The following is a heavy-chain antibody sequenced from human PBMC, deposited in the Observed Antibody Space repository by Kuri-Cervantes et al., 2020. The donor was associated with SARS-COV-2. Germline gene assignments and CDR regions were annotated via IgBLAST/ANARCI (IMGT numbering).Heavy chain of an antibody. CDR1: GGSISSSSYY. CDR2: INHSGST. D-gene: IGHD1-14*01. CDR3: ARGRIYARRIYYYYYGMDV. V-gene: IGHV4-39*07. J-gene: IGHJ6*02. Sequence: GSLRPSCTVSGGSISSSSYYWGWTRQPPGKGLEWIGEINHSGSTNYNPSLKSRGTISVDTSKNQFSLKLSSVTAADTAVYYCARGRIYARRIYYYYYGMDVWGQGTTVTVSS.